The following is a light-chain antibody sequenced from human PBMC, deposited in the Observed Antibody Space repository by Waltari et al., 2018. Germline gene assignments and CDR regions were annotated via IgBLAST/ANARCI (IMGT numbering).Light chain of an antibody. CDR2: EAT. CDR1: QSIGSW. CDR3: QRYNSYPIT. V-gene: IGKV1-5*03. J-gene: IGKJ3*01. Sequence: DIQMTQSPSTLSASVGDRVTITCRASQSIGSWLAWYQQKPGKAPKLLIYEATSLESGVPSRFSASGSGAEFTLTISSLQPDDFATYYCQRYNSYPITFGPGTKVDI.